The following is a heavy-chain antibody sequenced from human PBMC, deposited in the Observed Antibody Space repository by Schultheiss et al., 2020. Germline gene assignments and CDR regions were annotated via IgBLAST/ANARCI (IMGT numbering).Heavy chain of an antibody. D-gene: IGHD4-17*01. J-gene: IGHJ4*02. CDR3: AREDDDYGLDY. Sequence: GGSLRLSCAASGFTFSSYGMHWVRQAPGKGLEWVSYIGSRSNPIYYADSVKGRFTISRDNAKNSLFLQMDSLRAEDTAVYYCAREDDDYGLDYWGQGTLVTVSS. CDR2: IGSRSNPI. V-gene: IGHV3-48*04. CDR1: GFTFSSYG.